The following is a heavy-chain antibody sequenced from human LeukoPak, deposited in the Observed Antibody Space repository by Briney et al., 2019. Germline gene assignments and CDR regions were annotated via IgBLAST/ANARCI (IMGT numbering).Heavy chain of an antibody. CDR3: ARDPKGYCSSTSCYTPNY. J-gene: IGHJ4*02. V-gene: IGHV4-30-4*08. Sequence: SQTPSLTCTVSGGSISSGDYYWSWIRQPPGKGLEWIGYIYYSGSTYYNPSLKSRVTISVDTSKNQFSLKLSSVTAADTAVYYCARDPKGYCSSTSCYTPNYWGQGTLVTVSS. CDR2: IYYSGST. CDR1: GGSISSGDYY. D-gene: IGHD2-2*02.